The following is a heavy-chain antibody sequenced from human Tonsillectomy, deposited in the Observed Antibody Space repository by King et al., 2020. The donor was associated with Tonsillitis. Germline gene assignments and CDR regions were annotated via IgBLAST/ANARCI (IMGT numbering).Heavy chain of an antibody. CDR3: ARRYCSGDSCYQGWFFYYSSGMDV. CDR2: IIPIFDTT. J-gene: IGHJ6*02. Sequence: VQLQQSGAVVKQPGTSVKVSCKASGGTFSNYAIYWVRQAPGQGLEWMGGIIPIFDTTDIAHQFQERVSITADESTGTAHMELNSLKSEDTAVYYCARRYCSGDSCYQGWFFYYSSGMDVWGQGTTVTVSS. CDR1: GGTFSNYA. D-gene: IGHD2-15*01. V-gene: IGHV1-69*01.